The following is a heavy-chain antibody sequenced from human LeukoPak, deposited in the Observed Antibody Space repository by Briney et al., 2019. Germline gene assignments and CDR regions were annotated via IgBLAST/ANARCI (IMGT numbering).Heavy chain of an antibody. V-gene: IGHV3-23*01. Sequence: GGSLRLSCAASGFTFSDNYMTWVRQAPGKGLEWVSAISGSGGSTYYADSVKGRFTISRDNSKNTLYLQMNSLRAEDTAVYYCAKVLFDWLPLDYWGQGTLVSVSS. CDR3: AKVLFDWLPLDY. D-gene: IGHD3-9*01. J-gene: IGHJ4*02. CDR2: ISGSGGST. CDR1: GFTFSDNY.